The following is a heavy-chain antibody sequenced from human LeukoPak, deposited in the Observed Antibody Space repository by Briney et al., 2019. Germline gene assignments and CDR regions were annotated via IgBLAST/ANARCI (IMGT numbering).Heavy chain of an antibody. CDR1: GYTFTSYY. CDR2: INPSGGST. D-gene: IGHD3-9*01. J-gene: IGHJ6*02. CDR3: ARAADILTGYYKGLYYYGMDV. Sequence: ASVKVSCKASGYTFTSYYMHWVRQAPGQGLEWMGIINPSGGSTSYAQKFQGRVTMTRDTSTSTVYMELSSLRSEDTAVYYCARAADILTGYYKGLYYYGMDVWGQGTTSPSP. V-gene: IGHV1-46*01.